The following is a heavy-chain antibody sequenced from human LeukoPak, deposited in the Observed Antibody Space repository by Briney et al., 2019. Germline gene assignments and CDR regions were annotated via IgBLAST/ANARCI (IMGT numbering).Heavy chain of an antibody. J-gene: IGHJ4*01. V-gene: IGHV3-15*01. Sequence: GGSLRLSCVGSRFTFSNAWMSWVRQAPGKGLEWVGRIKGNVNGGTIDYAPPVKGRFIISRDDSKDTLYLHMSSLKIEDTAVYYCTTWDYVDYWGQGTVVTVSS. CDR2: IKGNVNGGTI. CDR3: TTWDYVDY. CDR1: RFTFSNAW. D-gene: IGHD1-26*01.